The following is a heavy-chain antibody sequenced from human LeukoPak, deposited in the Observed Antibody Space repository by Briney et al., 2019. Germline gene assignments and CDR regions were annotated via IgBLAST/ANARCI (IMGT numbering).Heavy chain of an antibody. CDR2: IYYSGRT. D-gene: IGHD2-15*01. V-gene: IGHV4-39*07. CDR3: ARDSDIGRGVDY. Sequence: PSETLSLTCTVSGGSISTYDHYWDWLRQPPGKGLEWIGSIYYSGRTYYNQSLHGRVTVSLDTSKNQFSLKLSSVTAADTAVYYCARDSDIGRGVDYWGQGTLVTVSS. CDR1: GGSISTYDHY. J-gene: IGHJ4*02.